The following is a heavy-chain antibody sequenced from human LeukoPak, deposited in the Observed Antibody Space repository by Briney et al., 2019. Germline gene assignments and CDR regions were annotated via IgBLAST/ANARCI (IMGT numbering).Heavy chain of an antibody. CDR3: ARTILVGASDY. CDR2: INHSGST. J-gene: IGHJ4*02. D-gene: IGHD1-26*01. CDR1: GGSISSYY. V-gene: IGHV4-34*01. Sequence: SETLSLTCTVSGGSISSYYWSWIRQPPGKGLEWIGEINHSGSTNYNPSLKSRVTISVDTSKNQFSLKLSSVTAADTAVYYCARTILVGASDYWGQGTLVTVSS.